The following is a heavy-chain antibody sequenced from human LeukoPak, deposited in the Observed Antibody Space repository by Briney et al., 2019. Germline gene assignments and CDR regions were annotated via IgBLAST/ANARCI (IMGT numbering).Heavy chain of an antibody. CDR3: ASSHGSMVRGGYYYYYYMDV. V-gene: IGHV1-2*02. D-gene: IGHD3-10*01. J-gene: IGHJ6*03. CDR1: GYTFTGYY. CDR2: INPNSGGT. Sequence: ASVKVSCKASGYTFTGYYMHWVRQAPGQGLEWMGWINPNSGGTNCAQKFQGRVTMTRDTSISTAYMELSRLRSDDTAVYYCASSHGSMVRGGYYYYYYMDVWGKGTTVTISS.